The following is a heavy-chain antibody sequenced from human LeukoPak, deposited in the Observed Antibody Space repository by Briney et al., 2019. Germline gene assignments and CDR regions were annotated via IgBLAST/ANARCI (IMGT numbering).Heavy chain of an antibody. Sequence: PSETLSLTCTVSGGSISSYYWSWIRQPAGKGLEWIGRIYTSGSTNYNPSLKSRVTMSVDTSKNQFSLKLSSVTAADTAVYYCARVRGSGSYYLPYYFDYWGQGTLVTVSS. V-gene: IGHV4-4*07. D-gene: IGHD3-10*01. J-gene: IGHJ4*02. CDR2: IYTSGST. CDR3: ARVRGSGSYYLPYYFDY. CDR1: GGSISSYY.